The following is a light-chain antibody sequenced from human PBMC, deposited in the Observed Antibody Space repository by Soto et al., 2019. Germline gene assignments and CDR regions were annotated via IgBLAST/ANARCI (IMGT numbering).Light chain of an antibody. CDR2: ESS. J-gene: IGKJ5*01. CDR1: QTISSW. CDR3: QQHGQWPIT. Sequence: DIQMTQSPSTLSGSVGDRVTITCRASQTISSWLAWYQQKPGKAPKVLIYESSLLQSGVPSRFSGSGSGTDFTLTISSLQPEDFATYYCQQHGQWPITFGQGTRLEIK. V-gene: IGKV1-5*01.